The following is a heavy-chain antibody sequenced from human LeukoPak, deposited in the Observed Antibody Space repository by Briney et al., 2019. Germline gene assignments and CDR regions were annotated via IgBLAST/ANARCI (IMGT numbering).Heavy chain of an antibody. CDR2: IYYSGST. V-gene: IGHV4-59*01. J-gene: IGHJ5*02. D-gene: IGHD3-3*01. CDR1: GGSISSYY. Sequence: SETLSLTCTVSGGSISSYYWSWIRQPPGKGLEWIGYIYYSGSTNYNPSLKSRVTISVDTSKNQFSLKLSSVTAADTAAYYCARILGDFWSGYYRWFDPWGQGTLVTVSS. CDR3: ARILGDFWSGYYRWFDP.